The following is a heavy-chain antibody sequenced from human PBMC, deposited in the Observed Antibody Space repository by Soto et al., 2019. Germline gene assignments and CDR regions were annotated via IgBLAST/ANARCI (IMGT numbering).Heavy chain of an antibody. CDR1: GGSIGSYY. Sequence: SETLSLTCTVSGGSIGSYYWSWVGQPPGKGLEWIGYIFYSGSTNYNPSLKSRVTISVDTSKNQFSLKLSSVTAADTAVYYCAKRKDYDIFTGGSYYYYRMAVWAQGTTVLVSS. V-gene: IGHV4-59*12. J-gene: IGHJ6*02. CDR2: IFYSGST. CDR3: AKRKDYDIFTGGSYYYYRMAV. D-gene: IGHD3-9*01.